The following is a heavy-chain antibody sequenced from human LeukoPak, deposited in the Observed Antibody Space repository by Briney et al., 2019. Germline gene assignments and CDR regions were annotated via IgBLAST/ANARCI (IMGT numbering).Heavy chain of an antibody. J-gene: IGHJ4*02. Sequence: GSLRLSCAASGFTFSSYAMHWVRQAPGKGLEWVSYISSSSSTIYYADSVKGRFTISRDNAKNSLYLQMNSLRAEDTAVYYCARDEGSGSDYWGQGTLVTVSS. V-gene: IGHV3-48*01. CDR1: GFTFSSYA. D-gene: IGHD6-25*01. CDR3: ARDEGSGSDY. CDR2: ISSSSSTI.